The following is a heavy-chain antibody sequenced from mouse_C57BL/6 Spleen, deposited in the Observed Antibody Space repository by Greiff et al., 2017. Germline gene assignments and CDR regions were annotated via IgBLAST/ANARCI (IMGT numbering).Heavy chain of an antibody. CDR1: GYTFTDYY. V-gene: IGHV1-19*01. CDR2: INPYNGGT. CDR3: ARRGGLRPYAMDY. J-gene: IGHJ4*01. Sequence: VQLQQSGPVLVKPGASVKMSCKASGYTFTDYYMNWVKQSHGKSLEWIGVINPYNGGTSYNQKFKGKATLTVDKSSSTAYMELNSLTSEDSAVYYCARRGGLRPYAMDYWGQGTSVTVSS. D-gene: IGHD2-4*01.